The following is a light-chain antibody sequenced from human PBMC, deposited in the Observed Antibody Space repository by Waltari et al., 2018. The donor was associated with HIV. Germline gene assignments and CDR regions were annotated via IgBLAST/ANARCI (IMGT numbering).Light chain of an antibody. CDR3: AAWDDSLNGHVV. V-gene: IGLV1-44*01. Sequence: QSVLTQPPSASGTPGQRVTISCSGSNSNVGTNTVNWYQQIPGTAPKLLIYSNNRRPSGVPDRFSGSKSGASASLAISGLQSEDEADYFCAAWDDSLNGHVVFGGGTKLTVL. CDR2: SNN. J-gene: IGLJ2*01. CDR1: NSNVGTNT.